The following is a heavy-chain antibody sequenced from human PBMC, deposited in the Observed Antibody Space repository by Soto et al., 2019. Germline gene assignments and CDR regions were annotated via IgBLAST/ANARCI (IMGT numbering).Heavy chain of an antibody. CDR1: GYTFTSFG. J-gene: IGHJ4*02. V-gene: IGHV1-18*01. Sequence: VQLVQSGAEVKKPGASGRVSCKSPGYTFTSFGLSWVRQAPGQGPEWMGWISPESDKATYAHKFQGRITMTTDTSPTTAYMGLRNLISDATAVYYCTIDLFFISPSSVTTDTHWGQGTLVSVS. CDR2: ISPESDKA. CDR3: TIDLFFISPSSVTTDTH. D-gene: IGHD4-17*01.